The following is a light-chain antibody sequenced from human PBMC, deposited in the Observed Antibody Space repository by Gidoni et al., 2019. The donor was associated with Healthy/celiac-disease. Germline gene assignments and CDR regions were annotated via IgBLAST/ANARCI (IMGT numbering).Light chain of an antibody. CDR2: SNN. CDR3: AAWDDSLNGRV. V-gene: IGLV1-44*01. J-gene: IGLJ3*02. Sequence: QSVLTQPPSASATPGQRVPISCSGSSSNLGSNTVHWYQQLPGTAPKLLIYSNNQRTSGVPDRFSGSKAGTSASLAISGLQSEDEADYYCAAWDDSLNGRVFGGGTKLTVL. CDR1: SSNLGSNT.